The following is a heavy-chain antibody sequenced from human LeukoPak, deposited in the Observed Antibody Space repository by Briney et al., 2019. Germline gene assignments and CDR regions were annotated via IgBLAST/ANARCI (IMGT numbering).Heavy chain of an antibody. D-gene: IGHD3-9*01. CDR1: GYTFTSYD. Sequence: ASVKVSCKASGYTFTSYDINWVRQATGQGLEWMGWMNPNSGNTGYAQKFQGRVTMTRNTSISTAYMELSSLRSEDTAVYYCARYDYFDWPYGFDYWGQGTLVTVSS. J-gene: IGHJ4*02. CDR3: ARYDYFDWPYGFDY. V-gene: IGHV1-8*01. CDR2: MNPNSGNT.